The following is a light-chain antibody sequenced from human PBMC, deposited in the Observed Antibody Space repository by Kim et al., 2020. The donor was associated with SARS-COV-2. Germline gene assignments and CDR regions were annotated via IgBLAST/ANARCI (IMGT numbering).Light chain of an antibody. CDR3: QKCDSAPWT. Sequence: ASVGERVTITCRASQDISKYLAWFQLKPGKAPKLLIYAASDLQRGVPSRFSGSGSGTDFTLTVSSLQPEDVATYYCQKCDSAPWTFGRGTKVDIK. CDR1: QDISKY. V-gene: IGKV1-27*01. J-gene: IGKJ1*01. CDR2: AAS.